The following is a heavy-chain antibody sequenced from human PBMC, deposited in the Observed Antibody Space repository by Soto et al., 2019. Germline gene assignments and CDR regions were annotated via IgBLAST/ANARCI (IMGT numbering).Heavy chain of an antibody. CDR2: IYNDGSNT. D-gene: IGHD1-26*01. J-gene: IGHJ6*02. Sequence: QVQLVESGGGVVQPGRSLRLSCAASGFTFSSYGMHWVRQAPGKGLEWVAVIYNDGSNTYYADSVKGRFTISRDNSKNTVYLQRSSRRAKDTAENYWSIDVVVEATAGLGDYYCYCGIDFWGQGTTVTVSS. V-gene: IGHV3-30*03. CDR1: GFTFSSYG. CDR3: SIDVVVEATAGLGDYYCYCGIDF.